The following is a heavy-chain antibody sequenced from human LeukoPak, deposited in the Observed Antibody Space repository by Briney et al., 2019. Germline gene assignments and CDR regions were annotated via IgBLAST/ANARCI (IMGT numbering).Heavy chain of an antibody. D-gene: IGHD6-6*01. CDR1: GFTVSSNY. Sequence: PGGSLRLSCAASGFTVSSNYMSWVRQAPGKGLEWVSVIYSGGSTYYADSVKGRFTISRDNSKNTLYLQLDSLRAEDTAVYYCATDPYSSSSGDSWGQGTLVTVSS. CDR2: IYSGGST. CDR3: ATDPYSSSSGDS. J-gene: IGHJ4*02. V-gene: IGHV3-53*01.